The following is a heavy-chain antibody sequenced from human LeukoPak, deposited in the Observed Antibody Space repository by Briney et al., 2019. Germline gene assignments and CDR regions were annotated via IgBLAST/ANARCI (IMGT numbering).Heavy chain of an antibody. CDR2: ITNSGRTT. Sequence: GGSLRLSCAASGFMFSDYYMGWIRQAPAKGLEWVSYITNSGRTTYHADSVKGRFTISRDNAKNSLYLQMNSLRVEDTAMYYCARAWNDGDDTWGEGTMVTASP. D-gene: IGHD1-1*01. CDR3: ARAWNDGDDT. CDR1: GFMFSDYY. V-gene: IGHV3-11*04. J-gene: IGHJ3*02.